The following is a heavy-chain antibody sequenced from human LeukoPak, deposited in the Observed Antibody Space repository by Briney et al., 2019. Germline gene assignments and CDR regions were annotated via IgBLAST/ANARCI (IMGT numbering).Heavy chain of an antibody. D-gene: IGHD1-26*01. V-gene: IGHV3-23*01. CDR1: GFIFDDYG. Sequence: PGGSLRLSCAASGFIFDDYGMSWVRQAPGKGLEWASAISGSGGNTYYADSVKGRFTISRDNSKNTLYLQMNSLRAEDTAVYYCAKDDGGSYYIYYYYMDVWGKGTTVTISS. CDR3: AKDDGGSYYIYYYYMDV. J-gene: IGHJ6*03. CDR2: ISGSGGNT.